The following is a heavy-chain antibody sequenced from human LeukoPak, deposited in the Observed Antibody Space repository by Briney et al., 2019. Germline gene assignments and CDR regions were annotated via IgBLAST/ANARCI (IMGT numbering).Heavy chain of an antibody. J-gene: IGHJ3*01. CDR1: GYSLIYYS. V-gene: IGHV5-10-1*01. Sequence: GESLKISCQGSGYSLIYYSISWVRQMPGKGLEWMGRIDPSDSYTNYSPSFQGHVTISVDKSITTAYLQWSSLKASDTATYYCARQLRIWGAFDFWGQGTMVTVSS. D-gene: IGHD7-27*01. CDR3: ARQLRIWGAFDF. CDR2: IDPSDSYT.